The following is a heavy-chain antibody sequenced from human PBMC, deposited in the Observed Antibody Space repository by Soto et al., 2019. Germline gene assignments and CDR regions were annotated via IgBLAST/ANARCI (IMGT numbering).Heavy chain of an antibody. D-gene: IGHD5-18*01. V-gene: IGHV3-23*01. CDR2: ISGSGGTT. CDR3: EKGFAAIDTNAFDI. Sequence: EAQLLESGGGLVQPGGSLRLSCAASGFTFSNYAMSWVRQAPEKGLEWVSVISGSGGTTYYADSVKGRFTISRDNCKNTLYQQMNSLRAEDTAVYYCEKGFAAIDTNAFDIWGQGTMVTVSS. CDR1: GFTFSNYA. J-gene: IGHJ3*02.